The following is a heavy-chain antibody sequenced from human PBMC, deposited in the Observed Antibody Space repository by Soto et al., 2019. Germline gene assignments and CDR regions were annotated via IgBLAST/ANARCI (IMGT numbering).Heavy chain of an antibody. D-gene: IGHD2-2*01. Sequence: GGSLRLSCAASGFTFDDFAMHWVRQAPGKGLEWVSGISWNSGSIGYADSVKGRFTISRDNAKNSLYLQMNSLRAEDTALYYCAKGDCSSTSCYVFDYWGQGTLVTVSS. CDR2: ISWNSGSI. J-gene: IGHJ4*02. CDR1: GFTFDDFA. V-gene: IGHV3-9*01. CDR3: AKGDCSSTSCYVFDY.